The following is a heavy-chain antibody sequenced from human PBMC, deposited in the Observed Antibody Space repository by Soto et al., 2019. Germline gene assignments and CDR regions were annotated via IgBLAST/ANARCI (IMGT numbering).Heavy chain of an antibody. CDR3: AKGRAITVYGVDILFDY. D-gene: IGHD3-3*01. J-gene: IGHJ4*01. V-gene: IGHV3-23*01. CDR1: GFSFSDYA. CDR2: ISGSGDNT. Sequence: SVGSLRLSCKASGFSFSDYAMTWVRQAPGKGLEWVSVISGSGDNTFYAASVKGRFAISRDNSKSVLYLQMNSLSADDAAVYFCAKGRAITVYGVDILFDYWGLGTLVTVSS.